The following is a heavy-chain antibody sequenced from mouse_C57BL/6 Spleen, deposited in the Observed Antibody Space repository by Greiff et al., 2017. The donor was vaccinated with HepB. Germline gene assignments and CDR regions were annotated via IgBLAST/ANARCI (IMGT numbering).Heavy chain of an antibody. J-gene: IGHJ1*03. D-gene: IGHD2-1*01. Sequence: EVKVVESGPGMVQPSQSLSLTCTVSGYSITSGYVWHWIRHFPGNKLEWLGYISYSGSTNYNPSLKSRISITHDTSKNHFFLKLNSVTTEDTATYDCARDVYYGNYGDMEVGGKGTTVTV. V-gene: IGHV3-1*01. CDR1: GYSITSGYV. CDR3: ARDVYYGNYGDMEV. CDR2: ISYSGST.